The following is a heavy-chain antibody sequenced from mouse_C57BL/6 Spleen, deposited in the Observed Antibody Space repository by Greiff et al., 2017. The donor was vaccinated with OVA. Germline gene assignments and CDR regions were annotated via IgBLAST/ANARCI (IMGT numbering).Heavy chain of an antibody. Sequence: EVKLMESGVFLVQPVVSMKLSCAASGFTFSDAWMDWVRQSPEKGLEWVAEIRNKANNHATYYAESVKGRFTISRDDSKSSVYLQMNSLRAEDTGIYYCTSNYGSYYFDYWGQGTTLTVSS. J-gene: IGHJ2*01. CDR2: IRNKANNHAT. V-gene: IGHV6-6*01. D-gene: IGHD1-1*01. CDR3: TSNYGSYYFDY. CDR1: GFTFSDAW.